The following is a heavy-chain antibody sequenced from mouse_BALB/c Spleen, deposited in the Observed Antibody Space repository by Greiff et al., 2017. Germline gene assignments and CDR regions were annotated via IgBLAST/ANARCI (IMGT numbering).Heavy chain of an antibody. J-gene: IGHJ1*01. D-gene: IGHD2-14*01. CDR1: GFTFSSYT. V-gene: IGHV5-17*02. CDR2: ISSGSSTI. CDR3: ARLDRSAVYFDV. Sequence: EVKLVESGGGLVQPGGSLKLSCAASGFTFSSYTMSWVRQTPEKRLEWVAYISSGSSTIYYADTVKGRFTISRDNPKNTLFLQMTSLRSEDTAMYYCARLDRSAVYFDVWGAGTTVTVSS.